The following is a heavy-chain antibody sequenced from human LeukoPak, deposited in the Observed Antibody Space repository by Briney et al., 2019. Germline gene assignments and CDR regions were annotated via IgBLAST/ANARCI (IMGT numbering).Heavy chain of an antibody. D-gene: IGHD5-24*01. CDR2: ISGGGSRT. CDR1: GFTFSSYG. V-gene: IGHV3-23*01. CDR3: ARWLPILGDFDS. Sequence: PGGSLRLSCAASGFTFSSYGMSWVRQAPGKGLEWVSAISGGGSRTYYADSVKGRFTISRDNSKNTLYLQMNSLRAEDTAVYYCARWLPILGDFDSWGQGTLVTISS. J-gene: IGHJ4*02.